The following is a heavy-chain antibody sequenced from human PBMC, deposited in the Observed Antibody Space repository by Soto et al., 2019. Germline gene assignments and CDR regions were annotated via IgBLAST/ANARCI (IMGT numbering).Heavy chain of an antibody. D-gene: IGHD3-16*01. Sequence: QVQLVQSGAEVKKPGASVKVSCKASGYTFTGYYMHWVRQAPGQGLEWMGWINPNSGGTNYAQKFQGWVTMTRDTTISTAYMELSRLRSTDTAVYYCATFCWGIEGDALDIWGQGTMVTVSS. V-gene: IGHV1-2*04. J-gene: IGHJ3*02. CDR3: ATFCWGIEGDALDI. CDR2: INPNSGGT. CDR1: GYTFTGYY.